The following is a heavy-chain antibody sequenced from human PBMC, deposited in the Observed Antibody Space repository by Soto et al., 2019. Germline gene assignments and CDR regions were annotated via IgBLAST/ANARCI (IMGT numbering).Heavy chain of an antibody. J-gene: IGHJ6*02. Sequence: PGGSLRLSCAASGFTLSNYWMHWVRQGQGKGLMWVSRINSDGSNYADSVKGRFTISRDNSKNTVYLQMNSLRAEGTAVYYCACMRSYYYYGIDVWGQGTTVTVSS. CDR3: ACMRSYYYYGIDV. V-gene: IGHV3-74*01. D-gene: IGHD2-8*01. CDR1: GFTLSNYW. CDR2: INSDGS.